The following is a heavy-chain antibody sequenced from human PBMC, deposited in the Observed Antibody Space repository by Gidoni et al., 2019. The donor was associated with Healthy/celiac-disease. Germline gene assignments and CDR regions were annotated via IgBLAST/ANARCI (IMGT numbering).Heavy chain of an antibody. CDR2: IYHSGST. Sequence: QVQLQQSGPGLVKPSQTLSLTCAVSGYSLSSGYSWGWIRQPPGKGLEWIGSIYHSGSTYYNPSLKSRVTISVDTSKNQFSLKLSSVTAADTAVYYCARVRDSSSSEFDYWGQGTLVTVSS. CDR3: ARVRDSSSSEFDY. J-gene: IGHJ4*02. CDR1: GYSLSSGYS. V-gene: IGHV4-38-2*01. D-gene: IGHD6-6*01.